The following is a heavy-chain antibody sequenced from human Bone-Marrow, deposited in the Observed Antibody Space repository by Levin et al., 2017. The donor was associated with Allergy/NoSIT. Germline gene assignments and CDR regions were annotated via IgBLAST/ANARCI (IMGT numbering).Heavy chain of an antibody. CDR1: AASVTGGGYS. CDR2: ISNGETT. D-gene: IGHD3-22*01. CDR3: ARDGYDNSGFFDF. Sequence: LRLSCAVYAASVTGGGYSWSWIRQPPGRGLEWIGYISNGETTSYNPSLKSRVTISVDGSKNEFSLRLTSVTAADTAVYYCARDGYDNSGFFDFWGHGTPVTVSS. V-gene: IGHV4-30-2*01. J-gene: IGHJ4*01.